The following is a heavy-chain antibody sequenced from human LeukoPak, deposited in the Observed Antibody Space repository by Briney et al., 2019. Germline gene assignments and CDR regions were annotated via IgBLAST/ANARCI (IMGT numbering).Heavy chain of an antibody. V-gene: IGHV4-59*12. Sequence: SETLSLTCTVSGGSISSYYWSWIRQPPGKGLEWIGYIYYSGSTNYNPSLKSRVTMSVDTSKNQFSLKLSSVTAADTAVYYCARVVAGYTAFYYYYYMDVWGKGTTVTISS. D-gene: IGHD5-18*01. CDR1: GGSISSYY. J-gene: IGHJ6*03. CDR3: ARVVAGYTAFYYYYYMDV. CDR2: IYYSGST.